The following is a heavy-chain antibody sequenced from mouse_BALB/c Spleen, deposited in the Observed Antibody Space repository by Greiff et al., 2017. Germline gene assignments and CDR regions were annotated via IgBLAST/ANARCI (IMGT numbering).Heavy chain of an antibody. D-gene: IGHD1-1*02. Sequence: VHLVESGPGLVQPSQSLSITCTVSGFSLTSYGVHWVRQSPGKGLEWLGVIWSGGSTDYNAAFISRLSISKDNSKSQVFLKMNSLQTDDTAMYYCARDRGPYAMDYWGQGTSVTVSS. J-gene: IGHJ4*01. CDR3: ARDRGPYAMDY. CDR1: GFSLTSYG. CDR2: IWSGGST. V-gene: IGHV2-2*01.